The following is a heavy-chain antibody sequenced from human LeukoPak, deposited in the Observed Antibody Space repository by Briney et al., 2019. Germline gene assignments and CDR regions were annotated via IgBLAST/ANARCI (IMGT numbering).Heavy chain of an antibody. Sequence: PGGSLRLSCAASGFTVSSTYMSWVRQAPGKGLEWVANIKQDGSEKYYADSVKGRFTISRDNSKNTLYLQMNSLRAEDTAVYYCAKNLEVGYCSGGSCYWGQGTLVTVSS. D-gene: IGHD2-15*01. V-gene: IGHV3-7*01. CDR1: GFTVSSTY. CDR2: IKQDGSEK. CDR3: AKNLEVGYCSGGSCY. J-gene: IGHJ4*02.